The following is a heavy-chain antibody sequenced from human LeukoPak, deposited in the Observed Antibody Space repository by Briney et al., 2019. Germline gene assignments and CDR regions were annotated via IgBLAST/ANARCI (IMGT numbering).Heavy chain of an antibody. J-gene: IGHJ4*02. CDR3: ARDYFAMVRGVIITPLGY. D-gene: IGHD3-10*01. CDR1: GYTFTSYG. V-gene: IGHV1-18*01. CDR2: ISAYNGNT. Sequence: ASVKVSCKASGYTFTSYGISWVRRAPGQGLEWMGWISAYNGNTNYAQKLQGRVTMTTDTSTSTAYMELRSLRSDDTAVYYCARDYFAMVRGVIITPLGYWGQGTLVTVSS.